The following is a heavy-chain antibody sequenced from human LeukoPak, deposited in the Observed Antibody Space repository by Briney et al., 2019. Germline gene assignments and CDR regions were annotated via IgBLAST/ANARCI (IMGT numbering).Heavy chain of an antibody. V-gene: IGHV3-33*06. Sequence: GGSLRLPCAASGFTFSSYGMHWVRQAPGKGLEWVAVIWYDGSNKYYADSVKGRFTISRDNSKNTLYLQMNSLRAEDTAVYYCAKGYSEDILSYFDYWGQGTLVTVSS. CDR1: GFTFSSYG. CDR3: AKGYSEDILSYFDY. CDR2: IWYDGSNK. D-gene: IGHD3-9*01. J-gene: IGHJ4*02.